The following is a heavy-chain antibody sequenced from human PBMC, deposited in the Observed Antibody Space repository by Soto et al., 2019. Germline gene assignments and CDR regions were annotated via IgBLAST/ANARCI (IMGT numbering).Heavy chain of an antibody. Sequence: AGGSLRLSCAASGFTFSSDGMHWVRQAPGKGLEWVAVISYDGSNKYYADSVKGRFTISRDNSKNTLYLQMNSLRAEDTAVYYCAKDVSMVRGWEYYYYYGMDVWGQGTTVTVSS. CDR2: ISYDGSNK. CDR3: AKDVSMVRGWEYYYYYGMDV. J-gene: IGHJ6*02. CDR1: GFTFSSDG. V-gene: IGHV3-30*18. D-gene: IGHD3-10*01.